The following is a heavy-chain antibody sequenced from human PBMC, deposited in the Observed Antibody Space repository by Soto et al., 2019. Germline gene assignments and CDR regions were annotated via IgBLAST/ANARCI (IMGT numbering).Heavy chain of an antibody. J-gene: IGHJ4*02. CDR1: GYTFTSYD. CDR3: TRGQGNH. Sequence: QVQLVQSGAEVKKPGASVRVSCKASGYTFTSYDIYWVRQATGQGLEWMGWMNPFSGNAVYTQKCQDRVTMTRATSINTAYMEMSGLGSEDTAVYYCTRGQGNHWGQGYMVNVAS. V-gene: IGHV1-8*01. CDR2: MNPFSGNA.